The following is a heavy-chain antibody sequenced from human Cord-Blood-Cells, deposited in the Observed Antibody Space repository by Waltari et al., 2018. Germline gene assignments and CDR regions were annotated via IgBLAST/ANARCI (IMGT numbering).Heavy chain of an antibody. CDR3: ARVRGYCSSTSCYKGFDYYYYMDV. CDR1: GYTFTSYG. CDR2: ISAYNGNT. J-gene: IGHJ6*03. V-gene: IGHV1-18*04. Sequence: QVQLVQSGAEVKKPGASVKVSCKASGYTFTSYGISWVRQAPGQGLEWMGWISAYNGNTNYAQKLQGRVTMTTDTSTSTAYMELRSLRSDDTAVYYCARVRGYCSSTSCYKGFDYYYYMDVWGKGTTVTVSS. D-gene: IGHD2-2*02.